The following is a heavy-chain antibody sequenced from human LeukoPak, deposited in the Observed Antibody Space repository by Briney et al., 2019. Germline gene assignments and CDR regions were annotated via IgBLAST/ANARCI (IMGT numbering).Heavy chain of an antibody. Sequence: GGSLRLSCAAFGLTVSSNYIRWVRQAPRKWLELVSVIYSGGSTYYADSVKGRFTISRDNSKNTLYLQMNSLRAENTAVYYCARVGSGYYYGVFDYWGQGTLVTVSS. D-gene: IGHD3-22*01. CDR1: GLTVSSNY. CDR3: ARVGSGYYYGVFDY. CDR2: IYSGGST. J-gene: IGHJ4*02. V-gene: IGHV3-66*01.